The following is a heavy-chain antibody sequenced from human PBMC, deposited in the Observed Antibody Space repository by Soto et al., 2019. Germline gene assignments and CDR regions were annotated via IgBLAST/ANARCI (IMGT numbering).Heavy chain of an antibody. D-gene: IGHD2-2*01. CDR1: GYTFTSYY. CDR2: INPSGGST. J-gene: IGHJ6*02. Sequence: GASVKVSCKASGYTFTSYYMHWVRQAPGQGLEWMGIINPSGGSTSYAQKFQGRVTMTRDTSTSTVYMELSSLRSEDTAVYYCARDVVGCSSTSCPTAMVPYGMDVWGQGTTVTVSS. V-gene: IGHV1-46*01. CDR3: ARDVVGCSSTSCPTAMVPYGMDV.